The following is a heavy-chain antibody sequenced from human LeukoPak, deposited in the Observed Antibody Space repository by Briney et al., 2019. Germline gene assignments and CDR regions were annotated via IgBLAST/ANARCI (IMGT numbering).Heavy chain of an antibody. V-gene: IGHV4-31*03. J-gene: IGHJ4*02. CDR2: ISYSGRT. Sequence: SQTLSLTGSVSGGSFSNGDYYWSWLRQHPGKGLEWIGCISYSGRTYYNPSLKSRVTVSVYTSKNQFSLKLSSVTAADTAVYYCATGLGATDYWGQGTLVTVSS. CDR1: GGSFSNGDYY. D-gene: IGHD1-26*01. CDR3: ATGLGATDY.